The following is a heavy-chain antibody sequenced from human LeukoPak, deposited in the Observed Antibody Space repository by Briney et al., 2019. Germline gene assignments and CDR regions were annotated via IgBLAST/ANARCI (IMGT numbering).Heavy chain of an antibody. D-gene: IGHD1-26*01. V-gene: IGHV3-21*01. CDR3: ARDREQSGSHAFDI. CDR1: GFTFSSYS. Sequence: GGSLRLSCAASGFTFSSYSMNGVRQAPGKGLEGVSYISSSSSSYIYYAGSVKGRFTISRDNAKNSLYLQMNSLRAEDTAVYYCARDREQSGSHAFDIWGQGTMVTVSS. J-gene: IGHJ3*02. CDR2: ISSSSSSYI.